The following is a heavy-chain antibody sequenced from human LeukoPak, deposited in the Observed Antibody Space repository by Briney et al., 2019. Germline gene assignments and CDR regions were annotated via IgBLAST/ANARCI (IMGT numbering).Heavy chain of an antibody. CDR2: MNPNSANT. D-gene: IGHD1-1*01. V-gene: IGHV1-8*01. Sequence: ASVKVSCKASGYTFTTYDINWVRQATGQGLEWMGWMNPNSANTGYAQKFQGRVTMIRNTSISTAYMELSSLRSEDTAVYYCAIGERSYYFDYWGQGTLVTVSS. CDR3: AIGERSYYFDY. J-gene: IGHJ4*02. CDR1: GYTFTTYD.